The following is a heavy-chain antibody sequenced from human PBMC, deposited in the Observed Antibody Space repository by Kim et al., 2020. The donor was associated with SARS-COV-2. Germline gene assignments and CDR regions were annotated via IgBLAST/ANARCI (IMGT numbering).Heavy chain of an antibody. CDR1: GFTFSSYW. CDR3: ARASGWYAAYYFDY. D-gene: IGHD6-19*01. J-gene: IGHJ4*02. V-gene: IGHV3-7*01. Sequence: GGSLRLSCAASGFTFSSYWMSWVRQAPGKGLEWVANIKQDGSEKYYVDSVKGRFTISRDNAKNSLYLQMNSLRAEDTAVYYCARASGWYAAYYFDYWGQGTLVTVSS. CDR2: IKQDGSEK.